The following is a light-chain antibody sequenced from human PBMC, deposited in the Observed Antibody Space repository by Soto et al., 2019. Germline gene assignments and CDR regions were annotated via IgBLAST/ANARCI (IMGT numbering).Light chain of an antibody. CDR2: GAS. CDR1: QSVSSN. J-gene: IGKJ2*01. Sequence: EIVMTQSPATLSVSPGERATLSCRASQSVSSNLAWYQQKPGQAPRLLIYGASTRATGIPARFSGSRSGTEFTLTMSSLQSEDFAVYYCQQYNNWPYTFGQGTKLEIK. CDR3: QQYNNWPYT. V-gene: IGKV3-15*01.